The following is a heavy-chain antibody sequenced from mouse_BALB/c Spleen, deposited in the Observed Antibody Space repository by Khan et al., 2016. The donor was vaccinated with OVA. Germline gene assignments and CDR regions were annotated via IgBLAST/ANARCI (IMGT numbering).Heavy chain of an antibody. D-gene: IGHD1-1*01. Sequence: VQLKQSGPSLAKPSQTLSLTCSVTGDSITSGFWNWIRKFPGNKFEYMGYVTYSGNTYYNPSLKSRISITRDTSKSQYYLQLNSVTTEDTATYDGARSCGSWGMDYWGQGTSVTVSS. CDR3: ARSCGSWGMDY. CDR1: GDSITSGF. V-gene: IGHV3-8*02. J-gene: IGHJ4*01. CDR2: VTYSGNT.